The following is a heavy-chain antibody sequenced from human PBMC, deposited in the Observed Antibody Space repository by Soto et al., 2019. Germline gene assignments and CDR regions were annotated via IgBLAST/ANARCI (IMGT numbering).Heavy chain of an antibody. CDR1: GYTFTSYG. Sequence: SVKVSCKASGYTFTSYGISWVRQAPGQGLEWMGWISAYNGNTNYAQKLQGRVTMTTDTSTSTAYMELRSLRSDDTAVYYCARGCSSTSCRSYGMDVWGQGSTVTVSS. CDR3: ARGCSSTSCRSYGMDV. CDR2: ISAYNGNT. V-gene: IGHV1-18*01. D-gene: IGHD2-2*01. J-gene: IGHJ6*02.